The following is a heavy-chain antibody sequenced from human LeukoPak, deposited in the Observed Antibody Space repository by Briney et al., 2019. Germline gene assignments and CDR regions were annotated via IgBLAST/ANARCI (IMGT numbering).Heavy chain of an antibody. J-gene: IGHJ6*02. V-gene: IGHV4-39*07. Sequence: SETLSLTCTVSGGSISSSSYYWGWIRQPPGKGLVWIGNIYYSGSTYYNPSLKSRVTISVDTSKNQFSLKLSSVTAADTAVYYCARRRWFGEFLRPYYYYYGMDVWGQGTTVTVSS. CDR2: IYYSGST. CDR3: ARRRWFGEFLRPYYYYYGMDV. CDR1: GGSISSSSYY. D-gene: IGHD3-10*01.